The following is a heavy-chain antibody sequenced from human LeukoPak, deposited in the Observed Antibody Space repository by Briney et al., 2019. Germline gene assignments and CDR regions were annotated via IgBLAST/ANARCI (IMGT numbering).Heavy chain of an antibody. CDR1: GGSISSHY. D-gene: IGHD3-10*01. J-gene: IGHJ5*02. CDR2: TYYSGTT. CDR3: ARLGLLPRGVTWFDP. V-gene: IGHV4-59*05. Sequence: SETLSLTCTVSGGSISSHYWSWIRQPPGQGLEWIGSTYYSGTTYYNPSLKSRVTISVDTSTNQFSLKLTSVTAADTAVYYCARLGLLPRGVTWFDPWGQGTLVTVSS.